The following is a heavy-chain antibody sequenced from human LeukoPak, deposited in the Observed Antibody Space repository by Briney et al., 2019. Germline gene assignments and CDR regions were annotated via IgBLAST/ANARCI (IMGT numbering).Heavy chain of an antibody. CDR1: GGSFSGYY. CDR2: INHSGST. J-gene: IGHJ4*02. D-gene: IGHD3-22*01. V-gene: IGHV4-34*01. CDR3: ARGLPTMIVVVTHYFDY. Sequence: SETLSLTCAVYGGSFSGYYWSWIRQPPGKGLESIGEINHSGSTNYNPSLKSRVTISVDTSKNQFSLKLSSVTAADTAVYYCARGLPTMIVVVTHYFDYWGQGTLVTVSS.